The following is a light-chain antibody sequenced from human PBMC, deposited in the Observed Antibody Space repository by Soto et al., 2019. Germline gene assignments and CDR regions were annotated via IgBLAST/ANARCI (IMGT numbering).Light chain of an antibody. CDR1: QRVSSY. Sequence: EIVLTQSPATLSLSPGERATLSCRASQRVSSYLAWYQQKPGQAPRLLIYHASNRATSIPASFSGSGSGTDFPFTISSPEPEDFAVYYCQQRSTWPYTFGQGTKLEIK. J-gene: IGKJ2*01. CDR2: HAS. V-gene: IGKV3-11*01. CDR3: QQRSTWPYT.